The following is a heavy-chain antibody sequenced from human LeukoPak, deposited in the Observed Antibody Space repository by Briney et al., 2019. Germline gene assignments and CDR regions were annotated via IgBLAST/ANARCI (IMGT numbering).Heavy chain of an antibody. D-gene: IGHD5-18*01. V-gene: IGHV3-48*03. Sequence: GGSLRLSCAASGFTFSSYEMNWVRQAPGKGLEWVSYISSSGSTNYADSVKGRFTISRDNSKNTLYLQMNSLRAEDTAVYYCVEGGAARFDYWGQGTLVAVSS. CDR3: VEGGAARFDY. CDR1: GFTFSSYE. CDR2: ISSSGST. J-gene: IGHJ4*02.